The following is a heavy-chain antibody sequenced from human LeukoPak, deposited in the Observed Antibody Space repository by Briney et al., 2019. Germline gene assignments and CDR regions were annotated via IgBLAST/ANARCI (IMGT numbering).Heavy chain of an antibody. J-gene: IGHJ4*02. D-gene: IGHD6-13*01. CDR2: IYTSGST. CDR3: ASSIAAAYDLDY. CDR1: GGSISNYY. Sequence: SETLSLTCTVSGGSISNYYWGWIRQPAGKGLEWIGRIYTSGSTNYNPSLKSRVTMSVDTSKNQFSLKRGSVTAADTAVYYCASSIAAAYDLDYWGQGTLVTVSS. V-gene: IGHV4-4*07.